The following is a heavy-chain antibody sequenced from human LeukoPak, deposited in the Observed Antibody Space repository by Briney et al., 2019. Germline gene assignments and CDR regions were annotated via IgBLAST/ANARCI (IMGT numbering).Heavy chain of an antibody. CDR1: GFTFSSYE. D-gene: IGHD1-14*01. Sequence: GGSLRLSCAASGFTFSSYEMNWVRQAPGKGLEWVPYISSSGSTIYYADSVKGRFTISRDNSKNTLYLQMNSLRPEDTAVYYCARTGSLTMNWFDPWGQGTLVTVSS. CDR2: ISSSGSTI. CDR3: ARTGSLTMNWFDP. J-gene: IGHJ5*02. V-gene: IGHV3-48*03.